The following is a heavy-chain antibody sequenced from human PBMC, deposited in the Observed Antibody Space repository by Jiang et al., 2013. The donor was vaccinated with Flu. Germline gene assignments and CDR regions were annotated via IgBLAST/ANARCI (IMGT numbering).Heavy chain of an antibody. V-gene: IGHV4-38-2*02. CDR2: IYHSGST. D-gene: IGHD1-14*01. CDR3: ARDRRYFDY. J-gene: IGHJ4*02. CDR1: GYSISSGYY. Sequence: PGLVKPSETLSLTCTVSGYSISSGYYWGWIRQPPGKGLEWIGSIYHSGSTYYNPSLKSRVTISVDTSKNQFSLKLSSVTAADTAVYYCARDRRYFDYWGQGTLVTVSS.